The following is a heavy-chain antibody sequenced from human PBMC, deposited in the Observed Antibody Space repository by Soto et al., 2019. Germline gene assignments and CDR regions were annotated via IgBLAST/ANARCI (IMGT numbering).Heavy chain of an antibody. CDR3: ARAGYCSSTSCYRNYYYYYYMDV. CDR2: IWYDGSNK. CDR1: GFTFSSYG. Sequence: PGGSLRLSCAASGFTFSSYGMHWVRQAPGKGLEWVAVIWYDGSNKYYADSVKGRFTISRDNSKNTLYLQMNSLRAEDTAVYYCARAGYCSSTSCYRNYYYYYYMDVWGKGTTVTVSS. V-gene: IGHV3-33*01. J-gene: IGHJ6*03. D-gene: IGHD2-2*02.